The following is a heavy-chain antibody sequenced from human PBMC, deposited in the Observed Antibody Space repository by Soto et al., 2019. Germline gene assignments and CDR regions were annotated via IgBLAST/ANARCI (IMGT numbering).Heavy chain of an antibody. J-gene: IGHJ5*02. V-gene: IGHV1-18*01. CDR1: GGTFSSYA. CDR3: ATAVYNDWFDP. Sequence: ASVKVSCKASGGTFSSYAISWVRQAPGQGLEWMGGISPNNGNTNYAQKLQGRVTMTADTSTSTAYMELRSLRSDDTAVYYCATAVYNDWFDPWGQGTLVTVSS. D-gene: IGHD1-20*01. CDR2: ISPNNGNT.